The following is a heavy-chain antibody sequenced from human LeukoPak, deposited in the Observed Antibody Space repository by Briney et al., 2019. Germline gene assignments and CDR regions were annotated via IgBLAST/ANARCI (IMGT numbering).Heavy chain of an antibody. CDR1: GYTFTGYD. CDR2: MNPNSGNT. D-gene: IGHD3-10*01. Sequence: ASVKVSCKASGYTFTGYDINWVRQATGQGLEWMGWMNPNSGNTGYAQKFQGRVTMTRNTSISTAYMELSSLRSDDTAVYYCARGSSYYPFDYWGQGTLVTVSS. J-gene: IGHJ4*02. V-gene: IGHV1-8*01. CDR3: ARGSSYYPFDY.